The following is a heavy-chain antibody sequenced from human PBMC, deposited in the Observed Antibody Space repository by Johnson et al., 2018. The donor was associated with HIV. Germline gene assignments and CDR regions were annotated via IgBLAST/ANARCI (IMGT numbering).Heavy chain of an antibody. J-gene: IGHJ3*02. CDR1: GFTFSDSA. D-gene: IGHD3-22*01. CDR3: ARGARDDSSGSFAFDI. Sequence: QVQLVESGGGLVKPGGSLRRSCAASGFTFSDSAMHRVRQAPGKGLEWVAVISFDGSTIYYADSVKGRFTISRDNSKNTLYLQMNSLRAGDTAVYYCARGARDDSSGSFAFDIWGQGTMGTVSS. CDR2: ISFDGSTI. V-gene: IGHV3-30-3*01.